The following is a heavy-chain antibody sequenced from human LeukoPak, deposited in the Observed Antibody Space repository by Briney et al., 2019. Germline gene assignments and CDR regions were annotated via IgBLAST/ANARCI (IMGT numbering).Heavy chain of an antibody. Sequence: GESLKISCKGSGYSFTSYWIGWVRQMPGKGLEWMGIIYPGDSDTRYSPSFQDQVTISADKSISTAYLQRSSLKASDTATYYCARPIAVAGTTDYWGQGTLVTVSS. J-gene: IGHJ4*02. D-gene: IGHD6-19*01. CDR2: IYPGDSDT. CDR1: GYSFTSYW. CDR3: ARPIAVAGTTDY. V-gene: IGHV5-51*01.